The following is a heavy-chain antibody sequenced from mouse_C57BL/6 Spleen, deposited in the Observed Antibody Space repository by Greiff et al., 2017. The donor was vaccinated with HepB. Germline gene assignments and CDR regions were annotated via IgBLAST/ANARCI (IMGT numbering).Heavy chain of an antibody. Sequence: VQLQQPGAELVRPGSSVKLSCKASGYTFTSYWMHWVKQRPIQGLEWIGNIDPSDSETHYNQKFKDKATLTVDKSSSTAYMQLSSLTSEDSAVYYCARGELRLRGYFDYWGQGTTLTVSS. CDR3: ARGELRLRGYFDY. CDR1: GYTFTSYW. V-gene: IGHV1-52*01. D-gene: IGHD3-2*02. CDR2: IDPSDSET. J-gene: IGHJ2*01.